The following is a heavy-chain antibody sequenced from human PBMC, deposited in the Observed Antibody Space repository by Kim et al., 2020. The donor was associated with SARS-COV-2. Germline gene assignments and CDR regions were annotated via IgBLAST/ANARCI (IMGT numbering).Heavy chain of an antibody. V-gene: IGHV3-23*01. Sequence: GGSLSLSCAASGFTFSTYMMNWVRQAPGKGLEWVSAIDGSGVSRNYADSVKGRFTISRDNSKNTLYLQMNRLRDEDTAVYYCVKDGPNWGSYFDNWGQGTLVSVSS. CDR3: VKDGPNWGSYFDN. J-gene: IGHJ4*02. CDR2: IDGSGVSR. CDR1: GFTFSTYM. D-gene: IGHD7-27*01.